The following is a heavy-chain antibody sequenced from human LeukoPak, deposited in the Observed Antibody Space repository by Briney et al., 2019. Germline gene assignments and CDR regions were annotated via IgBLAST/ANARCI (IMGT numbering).Heavy chain of an antibody. V-gene: IGHV4-38-2*02. CDR2: IYHSGST. CDR3: ARQQLSGTDY. CDR1: GYSISSGYY. J-gene: IGHJ4*02. Sequence: SETLSLTCTVSGYSISSGYYWGWIRQPPGKGLEWIGSIYHSGSTYYNPSLKSRVTISLDTPKNLFSLKLSSVTAADTAVYYCARQQLSGTDYWGQGTLVTVSS. D-gene: IGHD5-18*01.